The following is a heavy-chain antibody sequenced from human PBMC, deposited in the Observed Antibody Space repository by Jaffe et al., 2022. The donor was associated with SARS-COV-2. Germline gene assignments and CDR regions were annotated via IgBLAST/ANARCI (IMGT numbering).Heavy chain of an antibody. D-gene: IGHD6-19*01. CDR1: GFSLSTSGVS. CDR3: AHSHVLYSSGWHSYGMDV. J-gene: IGHJ6*02. Sequence: QITLKESGPTLVKPTQTLTLTCTFSGFSLSTSGVSVGWIRQPPGGALEWLALIYWDDADRYSPSLKSRLTITKDTSKNQVVLTMTNVDPVDTATYYCAHSHVLYSSGWHSYGMDVWGQGTTVTVSS. V-gene: IGHV2-5*02. CDR2: IYWDDAD.